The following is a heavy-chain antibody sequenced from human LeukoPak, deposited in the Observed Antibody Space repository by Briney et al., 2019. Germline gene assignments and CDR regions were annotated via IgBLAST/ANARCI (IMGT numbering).Heavy chain of an antibody. Sequence: PGGSLRLSCVASRFIFRNYGMHWVRQAPGKGLEWVAVISYDGSNKYYADSVKGRFTFSRDNSKNTLYLQMNSLRAEDTALYYCAKNGGFSNYVVDYWGQGTLVTVSS. V-gene: IGHV3-30*18. CDR2: ISYDGSNK. CDR1: RFIFRNYG. J-gene: IGHJ4*02. CDR3: AKNGGFSNYVVDY. D-gene: IGHD4-11*01.